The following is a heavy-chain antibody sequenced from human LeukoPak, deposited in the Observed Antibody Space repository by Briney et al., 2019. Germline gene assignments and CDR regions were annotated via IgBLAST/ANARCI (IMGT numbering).Heavy chain of an antibody. J-gene: IGHJ1*01. CDR2: INWNGGST. Sequence: GGSLRLSCAASGFTFDDYGMSWVRQAPGKGLEWVSGINWNGGSTGYADSVKGRFTISRDDSKNTLYLQMNSLKSEDTAVYYCTTGAYVSYSDTYSFDRAVKYFQYWGQGTLVAVSS. V-gene: IGHV3-20*04. CDR3: TTGAYVSYSDTYSFDRAVKYFQY. CDR1: GFTFDDYG. D-gene: IGHD3-9*01.